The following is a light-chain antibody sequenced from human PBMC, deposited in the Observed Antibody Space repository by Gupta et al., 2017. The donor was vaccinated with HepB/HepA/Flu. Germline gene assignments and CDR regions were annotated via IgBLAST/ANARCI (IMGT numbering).Light chain of an antibody. CDR2: GAS. CDR1: QSVSRS. CDR3: QQYDGRPPLT. Sequence: ETLMTQSPATLSVSPGERVTLSCRASQSVSRSLAWYQKKPGQAPRLLIYGASTRATGIPARFIGSGSETEFTLTISSLQSEDFAVYYCQQYDGRPPLTFGGGTKVEIK. J-gene: IGKJ4*01. V-gene: IGKV3-15*01.